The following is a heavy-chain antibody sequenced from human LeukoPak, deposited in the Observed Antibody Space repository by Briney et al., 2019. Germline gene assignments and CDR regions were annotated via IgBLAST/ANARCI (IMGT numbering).Heavy chain of an antibody. V-gene: IGHV4-39*07. J-gene: IGHJ3*02. CDR1: GGSISSSSYY. Sequence: PSETLSLTCTVSGGSISSSSYYWGWIRQPPGKGLEWIGSIYYSGSTYYNPSLKSRVTISVDTSKNQFSLKPSSVTAADTAVYYCARDKAVVTLGDAFDIWGQGTMVTVSS. CDR2: IYYSGST. D-gene: IGHD4-23*01. CDR3: ARDKAVVTLGDAFDI.